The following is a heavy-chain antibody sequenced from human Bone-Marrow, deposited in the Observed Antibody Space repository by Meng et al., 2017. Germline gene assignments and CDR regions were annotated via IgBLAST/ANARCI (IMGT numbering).Heavy chain of an antibody. Sequence: GELVQSGAEVKKPGASWKVSCKASGYTFPDYWLHWVRRAPGQGLEWMGRINPKSGDTHYAQRFQGRVTMTGDTSISTAYMELSGLRSDDTAVYYCARDGWELLHNVPGDYWGQGTLVTVSS. CDR3: ARDGWELLHNVPGDY. J-gene: IGHJ4*02. CDR1: GYTFPDYW. V-gene: IGHV1-2*06. D-gene: IGHD1-26*01. CDR2: INPKSGDT.